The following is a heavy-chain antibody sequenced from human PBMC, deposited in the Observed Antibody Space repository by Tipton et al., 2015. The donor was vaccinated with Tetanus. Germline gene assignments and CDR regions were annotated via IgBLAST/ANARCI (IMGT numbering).Heavy chain of an antibody. J-gene: IGHJ2*01. D-gene: IGHD4-23*01. CDR3: ARGGFATVGYFDL. CDR1: GYSFTYYW. Sequence: QLVQSGAELKKPGESLKISCEGSGYSFTYYWIGWVRQMPGEGLEWMGIISPGDSETRYSPSFQGQVTISADKSISTAYLQWSSLKASDTAMYYCARGGFATVGYFDLWGRGTLVTVSS. CDR2: ISPGDSET. V-gene: IGHV5-51*01.